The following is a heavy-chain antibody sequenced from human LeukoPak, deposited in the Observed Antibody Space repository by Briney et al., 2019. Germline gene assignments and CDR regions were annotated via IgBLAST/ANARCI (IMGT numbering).Heavy chain of an antibody. CDR1: GYSFTSYR. J-gene: IGHJ4*02. CDR3: AINDILTGPGGNFDY. CDR2: IYPGDSDT. D-gene: IGHD3-9*01. V-gene: IGHV5-51*01. Sequence: GESLKISCKGSGYSFTSYRIGWVRQMPGKGLEWMGIIYPGDSDTRYSPSFQGQVTISADKSISTAYLQWSSLKASDTAMYYCAINDILTGPGGNFDYWGQGTLVTVSS.